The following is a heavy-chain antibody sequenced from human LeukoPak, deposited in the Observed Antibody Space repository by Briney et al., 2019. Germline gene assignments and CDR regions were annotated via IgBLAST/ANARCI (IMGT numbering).Heavy chain of an antibody. Sequence: PSETLSLTCTDSGGSISSYYWSWIRQPPGKGLEWIGYIYYSGSTNYNPSLKSRVTISVDTSKNQFSLKLSSVTAADTAVYYCARDAGVLRYFDWSTDAFDIWGQGTMVTVSS. CDR3: ARDAGVLRYFDWSTDAFDI. J-gene: IGHJ3*02. D-gene: IGHD3-9*01. V-gene: IGHV4-59*01. CDR1: GGSISSYY. CDR2: IYYSGST.